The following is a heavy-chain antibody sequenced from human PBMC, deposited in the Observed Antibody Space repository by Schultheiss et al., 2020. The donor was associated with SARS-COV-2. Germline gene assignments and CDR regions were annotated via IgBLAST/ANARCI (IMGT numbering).Heavy chain of an antibody. Sequence: GGSLRLSCAASGFTFSSYAMSWVRQAPGKGLEWVSAISGSGGSTYYADSVKGRFTISRDNAKNSLYLQMNSLRAEDTAVYYCARVGDKFGELRPLDYWGQGTLVTVSS. V-gene: IGHV3-23*01. CDR3: ARVGDKFGELRPLDY. CDR1: GFTFSSYA. D-gene: IGHD3-10*01. CDR2: ISGSGGST. J-gene: IGHJ4*02.